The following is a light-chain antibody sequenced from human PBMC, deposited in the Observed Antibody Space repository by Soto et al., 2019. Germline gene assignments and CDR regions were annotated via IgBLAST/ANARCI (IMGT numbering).Light chain of an antibody. CDR3: QQRSNWPEWT. CDR2: DAS. J-gene: IGKJ1*01. CDR1: QSVSSY. Sequence: DIVLTQSPATLSLSPGERATLSCRASQSVSSYLAWYQQKPGQAPRLLIYDASNMATGIPARFSGSGSGTDFTLTISSLEPEDFAVYDCQQRSNWPEWTFGQGTKVEIK. V-gene: IGKV3-11*01.